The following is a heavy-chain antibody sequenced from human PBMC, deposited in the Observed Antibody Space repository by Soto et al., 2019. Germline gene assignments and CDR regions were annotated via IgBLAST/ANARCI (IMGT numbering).Heavy chain of an antibody. J-gene: IGHJ4*02. Sequence: SETLSLTCTVSGGSISSYYWSWIRQPPGKGLERIGYIYYSGSTNYNPSLKSRVTISVDTSKNQFSLKLSSVTAADTAVYYCARVGSSGWSPDYWGQGTLVTVS. D-gene: IGHD6-19*01. CDR1: GGSISSYY. CDR3: ARVGSSGWSPDY. CDR2: IYYSGST. V-gene: IGHV4-59*01.